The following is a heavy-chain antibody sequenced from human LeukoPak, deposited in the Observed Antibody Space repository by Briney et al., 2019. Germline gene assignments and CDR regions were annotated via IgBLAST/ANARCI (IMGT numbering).Heavy chain of an antibody. CDR1: GFTFSDYY. V-gene: IGHV3-23*01. D-gene: IGHD3-22*01. Sequence: PGGSLRLSCAASGFTFSDYYMSWIRQAPGKGLEWVSAISGSGGSTYYADSVKGRFTISRDNSKNTLYLQMNSLRAEDTAVYYCAKDRDVAGHYYDSSGYYYASDYWGQGTLVTVSS. J-gene: IGHJ4*02. CDR3: AKDRDVAGHYYDSSGYYYASDY. CDR2: ISGSGGST.